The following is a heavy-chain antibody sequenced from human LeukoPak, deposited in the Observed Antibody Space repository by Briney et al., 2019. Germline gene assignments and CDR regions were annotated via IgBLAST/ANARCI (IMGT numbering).Heavy chain of an antibody. V-gene: IGHV1-46*01. CDR3: AREVAAAGTIDY. J-gene: IGHJ4*02. CDR1: GYTFTSYY. Sequence: ASVEVSCKASGYTFTSYYMHWVRQAPGQGLEWMGIINPSGGSTSYAQKFQGRVTMTRDTSTSTVYMELSSLRSEDTAVYYCAREVAAAGTIDYWGQGTLVTVSS. D-gene: IGHD6-13*01. CDR2: INPSGGST.